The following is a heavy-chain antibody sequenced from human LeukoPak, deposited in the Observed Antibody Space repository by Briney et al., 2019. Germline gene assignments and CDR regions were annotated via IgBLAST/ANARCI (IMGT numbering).Heavy chain of an antibody. CDR2: MSSSGSTI. CDR3: AELGITMIGGV. CDR1: GFTFSSYE. J-gene: IGHJ6*04. D-gene: IGHD3-10*02. Sequence: GGSLRLSCADSGFTFSSYEMSWVRQAPGKGLEWVSYMSSSGSTIYYADSSKGRFTITRDNANNSLYLQMNSLIAEDTAVDYCAELGITMIGGVWGKGTTVTISA. V-gene: IGHV3-48*03.